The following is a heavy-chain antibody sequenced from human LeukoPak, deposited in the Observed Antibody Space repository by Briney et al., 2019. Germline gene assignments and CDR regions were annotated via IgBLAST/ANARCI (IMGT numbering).Heavy chain of an antibody. CDR2: IYSGGST. Sequence: GGSLRLSCAASGFTVSSNYMSWVRQAPGKGLEWVSVIYSGGSTYYADSVKGRFTISRDNSKNTLYLQMNSLRAEDTAVYYCARATWFRELFQAFDIWGQGTMVTVSS. CDR1: GFTVSSNY. CDR3: ARATWFRELFQAFDI. J-gene: IGHJ3*02. V-gene: IGHV3-53*01. D-gene: IGHD3-10*01.